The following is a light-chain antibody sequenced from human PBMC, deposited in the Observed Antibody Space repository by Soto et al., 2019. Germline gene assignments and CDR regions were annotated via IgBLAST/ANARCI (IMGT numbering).Light chain of an antibody. Sequence: QSVLTQPPSVSGAPGQRVTVSCTGSSYNIGAGYGVHWYQQLPGTAPKLLTYGNSNRPSGVPDRFSGSKSGTSASLAITGLQAEDEADYYCQSYDSSLSVVFGGGTQLTVL. J-gene: IGLJ2*01. CDR2: GNS. V-gene: IGLV1-40*01. CDR3: QSYDSSLSVV. CDR1: SYNIGAGYG.